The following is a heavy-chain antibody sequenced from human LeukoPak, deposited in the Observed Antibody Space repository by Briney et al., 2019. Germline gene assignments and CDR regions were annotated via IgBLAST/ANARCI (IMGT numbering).Heavy chain of an antibody. V-gene: IGHV4-31*03. D-gene: IGHD6-13*01. Sequence: SETLSLTCTVSGGSISSGGYYWSWIRQHPGKGLEWIGYIYYSGSTYYNPSLKSRVTISVDTSKNQFSLKLSSVTAADTAVYYCARDYGAAGTGAIDYWGQGTLVTGSS. J-gene: IGHJ4*02. CDR1: GGSISSGGYY. CDR2: IYYSGST. CDR3: ARDYGAAGTGAIDY.